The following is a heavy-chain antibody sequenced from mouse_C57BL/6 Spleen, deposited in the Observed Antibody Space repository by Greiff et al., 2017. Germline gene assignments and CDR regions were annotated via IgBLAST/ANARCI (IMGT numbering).Heavy chain of an antibody. CDR3: ARKGYGNYEGFAY. V-gene: IGHV1-9*01. J-gene: IGHJ3*01. Sequence: QVQLQQSGAELMKPGASVKLSCKATGYTFTGYWIEWVKQRPGHGLEWIGEILPGSGSTNYNEKFKGKATFTAYTSSNTAYMQLSSLTTEDSAIYYCARKGYGNYEGFAYWGQGTLVTVSA. CDR2: ILPGSGST. D-gene: IGHD2-10*02. CDR1: GYTFTGYW.